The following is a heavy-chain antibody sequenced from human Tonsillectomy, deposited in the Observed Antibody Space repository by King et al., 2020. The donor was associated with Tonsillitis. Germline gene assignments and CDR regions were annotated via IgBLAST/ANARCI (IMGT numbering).Heavy chain of an antibody. D-gene: IGHD1-14*01. Sequence: VQLVESGGGVVQPGGSLRLSCAASGFAFSTYGMHWVRQAPGKGLEWVTFLPFDGNNENYGDSVKGRFTISRDNFKNTLYLQMNSLKTEDPDGYYCAKGDWVVKFLPDIWGQGTLGTVSS. CDR1: GFAFSTYG. CDR3: AKGDWVVKFLPDI. CDR2: LPFDGNNE. J-gene: IGHJ4*02. V-gene: IGHV3-30*02.